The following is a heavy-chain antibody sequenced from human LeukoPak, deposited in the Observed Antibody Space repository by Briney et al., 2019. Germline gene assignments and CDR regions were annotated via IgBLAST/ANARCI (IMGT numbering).Heavy chain of an antibody. Sequence: GGSLRLFCASSGFTFSSYAMSWVRQAPGKGLEWVSAISGSGGSTYCADSVKGRFTIFRDNSKNTLYLQMNSLRAEDTAVYYCAKLIEAAGINYWGQGTLVTVSS. CDR1: GFTFSSYA. CDR2: ISGSGGST. D-gene: IGHD6-13*01. J-gene: IGHJ4*02. CDR3: AKLIEAAGINY. V-gene: IGHV3-23*01.